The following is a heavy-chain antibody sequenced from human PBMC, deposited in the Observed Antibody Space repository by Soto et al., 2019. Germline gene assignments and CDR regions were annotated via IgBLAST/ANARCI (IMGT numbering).Heavy chain of an antibody. CDR1: GFTFGNAW. Sequence: LRLSCAASGFTFGNAWMSWVRQVPGKGLEWVGRIKSKTDGGTRDYAAPVKGRFTISREDSKKTLYLQMNSLKAEDTGVYYCTRGSYQGNYYYYGVDVWGQGTTVTVSS. D-gene: IGHD1-26*01. CDR2: IKSKTDGGTR. V-gene: IGHV3-15*01. CDR3: TRGSYQGNYYYYGVDV. J-gene: IGHJ6*02.